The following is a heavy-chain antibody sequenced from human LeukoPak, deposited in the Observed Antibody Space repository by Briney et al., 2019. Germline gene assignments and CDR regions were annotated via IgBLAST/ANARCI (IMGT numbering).Heavy chain of an antibody. CDR3: ASKYCTNGVCPGYYYYYYMDV. J-gene: IGHJ6*03. CDR1: GGTSSSYA. D-gene: IGHD2-8*01. CDR2: IIPVFGTA. Sequence: SVKVSCKASGGTSSSYAISWVRQAPGQGLEWMGGIIPVFGTANYAQKFQGRVTITADKSTSTAYMELSSLRSEDTAVYYCASKYCTNGVCPGYYYYYYMDVWGKGTTVTVSS. V-gene: IGHV1-69*06.